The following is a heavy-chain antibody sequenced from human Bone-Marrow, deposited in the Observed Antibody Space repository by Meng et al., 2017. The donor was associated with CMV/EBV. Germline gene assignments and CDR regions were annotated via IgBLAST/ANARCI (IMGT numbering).Heavy chain of an antibody. CDR2: INPNSGGT. V-gene: IGHV1-2*02. Sequence: ASVKGSCKAFGYTFTGYYMHWVRQAPGQGLEWMGWINPNSGGTNYATKFEGRVTMTRDTSISTAYMELSWLRSDDTAVYYCAIPGYCSSTSCSIYYYSYGMDVWGQGTKVTVSS. CDR3: AIPGYCSSTSCSIYYYSYGMDV. CDR1: GYTFTGYY. D-gene: IGHD2-2*01. J-gene: IGHJ6*02.